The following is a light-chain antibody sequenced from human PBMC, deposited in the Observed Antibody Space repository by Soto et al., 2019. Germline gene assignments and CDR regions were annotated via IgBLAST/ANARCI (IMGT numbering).Light chain of an antibody. J-gene: IGLJ1*01. V-gene: IGLV1-44*01. CDR1: RSNIGSNT. Sequence: QSVLTQPPSTSGTPGQRVTISCYGSRSNIGSNTVTWYQQLRGTAPKLLIYSNNQRPPGVPDRFSGSKSGTSASLAISGLQSEDEADYYCAAWDDSLNGSYVFGTGTKGTVL. CDR3: AAWDDSLNGSYV. CDR2: SNN.